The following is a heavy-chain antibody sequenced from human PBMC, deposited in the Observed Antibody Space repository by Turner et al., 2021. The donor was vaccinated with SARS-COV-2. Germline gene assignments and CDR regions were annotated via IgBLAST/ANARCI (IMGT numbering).Heavy chain of an antibody. J-gene: IGHJ4*02. CDR1: GFTFSSYA. CDR3: AKVPPSGDYFDY. D-gene: IGHD6-25*01. CDR2: FRAGGGST. V-gene: IGHV3-23*01. Sequence: EVQLLESGGGLVQPGGSLRLSCAASGFTFSSYAMSWVRQAPGKGLEWVSAFRAGGGSTYYADSVKGRFTISRDNSKNTLYLQMNSLRAEDTAVYYCAKVPPSGDYFDYWGQGTLVTVSS.